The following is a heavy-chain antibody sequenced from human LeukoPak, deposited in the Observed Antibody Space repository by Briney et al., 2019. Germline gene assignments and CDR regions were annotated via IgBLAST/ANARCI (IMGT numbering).Heavy chain of an antibody. CDR3: ARHVRVEVSPSEGSDY. Sequence: PSETLSLTCTVSGGSISSSSYYWGWIRQPPGQGLEWIGSIYYSGSTYYNPSLKSRVTISVDTSKNQFSLKLSSVTAADTAVYYCARHVRVEVSPSEGSDYWGQGTLVTVSS. V-gene: IGHV4-39*01. J-gene: IGHJ4*02. CDR1: GGSISSSSYY. CDR2: IYYSGST. D-gene: IGHD2-15*01.